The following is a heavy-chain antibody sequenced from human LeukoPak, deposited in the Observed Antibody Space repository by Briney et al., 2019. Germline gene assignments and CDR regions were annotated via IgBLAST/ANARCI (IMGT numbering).Heavy chain of an antibody. Sequence: GGSLRLSCAASGFTFSSYWMHWVRQAPGKGLVWVSRINSDGSTTRYADSVKGRFTISRDNAKNTVYLQMNSLRAEDTAVYNCARETADDAFDIWGQGTMVTVSS. CDR3: ARETADDAFDI. V-gene: IGHV3-74*01. CDR1: GFTFSSYW. CDR2: INSDGSTT. J-gene: IGHJ3*02.